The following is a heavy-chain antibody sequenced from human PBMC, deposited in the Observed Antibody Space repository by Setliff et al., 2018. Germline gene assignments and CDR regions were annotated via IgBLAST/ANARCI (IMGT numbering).Heavy chain of an antibody. CDR1: GYTFRSYG. J-gene: IGHJ6*03. V-gene: IGHV1-18*01. CDR3: ASGPPGPWVASSGYYYDYSYYYYMDV. CDR2: ISAYNGFI. D-gene: IGHD3-22*01. Sequence: GASVKVSCKASGYTFRSYGISWVRQAPGQGLEWMGWISAYNGFIVYAQKFQGRVTMTTDTSTNTAYMELRSLRSDDTAVYYCASGPPGPWVASSGYYYDYSYYYYMDVWGKGTTVTVSS.